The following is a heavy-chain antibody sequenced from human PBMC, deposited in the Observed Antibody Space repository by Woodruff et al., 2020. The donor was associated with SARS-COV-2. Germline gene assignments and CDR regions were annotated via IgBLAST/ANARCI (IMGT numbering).Heavy chain of an antibody. CDR3: ARDLTRTQLGGGTYGY. J-gene: IGHJ4*02. CDR2: FDPEDGET. V-gene: IGHV1-24*01. D-gene: IGHD1-20*01. Sequence: GGFDPEDGETIYAQKFQGRVTMTEDTSTDTAYMELSSLRSEDTAVYYCARDLTRTQLGGGTYGYWGLGTLVTVSS.